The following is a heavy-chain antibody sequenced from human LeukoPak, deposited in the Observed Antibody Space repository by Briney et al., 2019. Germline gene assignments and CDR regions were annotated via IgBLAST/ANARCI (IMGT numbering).Heavy chain of an antibody. Sequence: GGSLRLSCAASGFTFSSYSMNWVRQAPGEGLEWVSSISSSSSYIYYADSVKGRFTISRDNAKNSLYLQMNSLRAEDTAVYYCASWMAVAGPWYFDLWGRGTLVTVSS. J-gene: IGHJ2*01. D-gene: IGHD6-19*01. CDR3: ASWMAVAGPWYFDL. CDR1: GFTFSSYS. V-gene: IGHV3-21*01. CDR2: ISSSSSYI.